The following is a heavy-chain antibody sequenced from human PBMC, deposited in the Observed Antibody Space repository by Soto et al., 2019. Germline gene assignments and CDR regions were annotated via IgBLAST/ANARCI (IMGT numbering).Heavy chain of an antibody. D-gene: IGHD4-17*01. Sequence: PSETLSPTCIVAVGSYSSVSLSCFRQPPGKGREWIRYNSCSGSLNYSPSLKSRGTISGDTSKNQFSLKLSSVTAADTAVYYCARGRDGDYFDYWGQGTLVSVSS. CDR3: ARGRDGDYFDY. J-gene: IGHJ4*02. CDR2: NSCSGSL. CDR1: VGSYSSVS. V-gene: IGHV4-59*01.